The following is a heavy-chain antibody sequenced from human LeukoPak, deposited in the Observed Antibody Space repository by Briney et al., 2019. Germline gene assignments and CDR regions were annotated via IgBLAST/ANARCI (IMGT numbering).Heavy chain of an antibody. CDR2: IYYSGST. CDR1: GGSITSGAYY. CDR3: ARDLRIAARDY. D-gene: IGHD6-6*01. V-gene: IGHV4-31*03. Sequence: SETLSLTCTVSGGSITSGAYYWSWIRQHPEKGLEWIGCIYYSGSTDYNPSLKSRVTMSVDTSKNQFSLKLSSVTAADTAVYYCARDLRIAARDYWGQGTLVTVSS. J-gene: IGHJ4*02.